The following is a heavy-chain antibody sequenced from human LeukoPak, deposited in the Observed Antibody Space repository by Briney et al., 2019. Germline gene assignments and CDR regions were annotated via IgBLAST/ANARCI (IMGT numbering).Heavy chain of an antibody. CDR2: FDPEDGEA. V-gene: IGHV1-24*01. D-gene: IGHD3-3*01. J-gene: IGHJ4*02. CDR1: GYTLTELS. Sequence: ASVTVSCKVSGYTLTELSMHWVRQAPGKGLEGMGGFDPEDGEAIYAQKFQGRVTMTEDTSTDTAYMELSSLRSEDTAVYYCATGPISPYYDFWSGYCPFDYWGQGTLVTVSS. CDR3: ATGPISPYYDFWSGYCPFDY.